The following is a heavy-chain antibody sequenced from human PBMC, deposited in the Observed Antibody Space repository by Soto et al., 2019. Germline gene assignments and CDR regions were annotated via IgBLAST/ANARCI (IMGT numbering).Heavy chain of an antibody. D-gene: IGHD6-19*01. J-gene: IGHJ6*03. V-gene: IGHV1-69*08. CDR2: IIPILGIA. CDR1: EGTFSSYT. Sequence: QVQLVQSGAEVKKPGSSVKVSCKASEGTFSSYTISWVRQAPGQGLEWMGRIIPILGIANYAQKFRGRVTITADKSTSTAYMELSSLRSEDTAVYYCARETKQWLVRGNDYYYYMDVWGKGTTVTVSS. CDR3: ARETKQWLVRGNDYYYYMDV.